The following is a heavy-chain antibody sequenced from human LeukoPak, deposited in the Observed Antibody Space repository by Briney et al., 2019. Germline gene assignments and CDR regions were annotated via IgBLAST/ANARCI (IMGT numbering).Heavy chain of an antibody. D-gene: IGHD5-24*01. V-gene: IGHV3-21*01. CDR2: ISSSSSYI. CDR1: GFTFSSYS. Sequence: GGSLRLSCAASGFTFSSYSMNWVRQAPGKGLEWVSSISSSSSYIYYADSVKGRFTISRDNAKNSLYLQMNSLRAEDTAVYYCARDPTVEMATISRAGYFDYWGQGTLVTVSS. CDR3: ARDPTVEMATISRAGYFDY. J-gene: IGHJ4*02.